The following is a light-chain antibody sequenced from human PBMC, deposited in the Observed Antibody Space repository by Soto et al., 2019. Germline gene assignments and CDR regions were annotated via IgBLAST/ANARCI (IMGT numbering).Light chain of an antibody. J-gene: IGLJ3*02. Sequence: QSVLTQPPSASGTPGQRVSISCSGSNSDIGSNTVNWYQQLPGSAPKLLIYSNSQRRSGVPARLSGSKSGTSASLAINGLQHEDEADYYCAAWDDSLNGWVFGGGTKVTVL. CDR1: NSDIGSNT. CDR2: SNS. V-gene: IGLV1-44*01. CDR3: AAWDDSLNGWV.